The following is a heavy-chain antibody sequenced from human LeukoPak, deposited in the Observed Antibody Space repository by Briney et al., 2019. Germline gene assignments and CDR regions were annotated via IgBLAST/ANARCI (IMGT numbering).Heavy chain of an antibody. V-gene: IGHV4-38-2*02. CDR2: ISHSGSA. CDR1: HYSISSSYY. Sequence: SETLSLTCAVSHYSISSSYYWGWIRQPPGKGLEWIGSISHSGSAFYNPSLSSRVTISMDTSRNHFPLKLSSVTAADRGVYYCARELTRTTFDYWGRGTLVTVSS. CDR3: ARELTRTTFDY. D-gene: IGHD1-14*01. J-gene: IGHJ4*02.